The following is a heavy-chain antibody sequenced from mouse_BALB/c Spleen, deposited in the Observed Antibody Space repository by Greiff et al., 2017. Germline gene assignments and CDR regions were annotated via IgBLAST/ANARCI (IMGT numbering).Heavy chain of an antibody. CDR2: ISYSGST. CDR1: GYSITSDYA. CDR3: ARHYYRYDDYAMDY. Sequence: EVMLVESGPGLVKPSQSLSLTCTVTGYSITSDYAWNWIRQFPGNKLEWMGYISYSGSTSYNPSLKSRISITRDTSKNQFFLQLNSVTTEDTATYYCARHYYRYDDYAMDYWGQGTSVTVSS. V-gene: IGHV3-2*02. D-gene: IGHD2-14*01. J-gene: IGHJ4*01.